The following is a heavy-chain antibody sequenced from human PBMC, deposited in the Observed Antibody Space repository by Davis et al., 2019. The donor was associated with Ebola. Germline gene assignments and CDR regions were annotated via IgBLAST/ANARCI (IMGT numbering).Heavy chain of an antibody. CDR3: ARGSRNMDV. J-gene: IGHJ6*02. Sequence: PGGSLRLSCEGSGFIFSSFGMHWVRQAPGQGLEWVAFISFDGSSEYYADSVKGRFTISRDNAKDSLYLQMNSLRAEDTAVYYCARGSRNMDVWGQGTTVTVSS. V-gene: IGHV3-30*03. CDR2: ISFDGSSE. CDR1: GFIFSSFG.